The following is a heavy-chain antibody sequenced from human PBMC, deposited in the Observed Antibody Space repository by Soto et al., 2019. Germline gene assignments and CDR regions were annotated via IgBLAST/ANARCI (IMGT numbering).Heavy chain of an antibody. CDR1: GFTFSSYS. Sequence: GGSLRLSCAAFGFTFSSYSMNWVRQAPGKGLEWVSSISSSSSYIYYADSVKGRSTISRDNAKNSLYLRMNSLRAEDTAVYYCARDLLGSTAYYCYGMEVWGQGTTVTVSS. D-gene: IGHD1-26*01. CDR2: ISSSSSYI. CDR3: ARDLLGSTAYYCYGMEV. V-gene: IGHV3-21*01. J-gene: IGHJ6*02.